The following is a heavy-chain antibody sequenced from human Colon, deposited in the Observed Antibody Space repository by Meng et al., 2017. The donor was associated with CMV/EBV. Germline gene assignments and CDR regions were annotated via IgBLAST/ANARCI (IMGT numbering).Heavy chain of an antibody. CDR3: ARHGGWHFDY. CDR2: IDLGGTP. V-gene: IGHV4-4*02. Sequence: QVQLPGSGPGLVEPSGTLSLTCPVSGGSIISYNWWSWVRQPPGKGLEWIGQIDLGGTPYYNPSLESRVIMSLDKSKNQLSLRLTSVAAADTAVYYCARHGGWHFDYWGQGALVTVSS. CDR1: GGSIISYNW. D-gene: IGHD6-19*01. J-gene: IGHJ4*02.